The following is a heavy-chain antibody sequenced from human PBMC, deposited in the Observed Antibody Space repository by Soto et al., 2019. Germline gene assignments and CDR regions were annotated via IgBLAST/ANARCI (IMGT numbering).Heavy chain of an antibody. CDR2: VDQDGSAK. CDR1: TFTFSNYW. CDR3: AREYSGYETPRENDY. J-gene: IGHJ4*02. V-gene: IGHV3-7*05. Sequence: EVPLVESGGGLVQPGGSLRLSCAASTFTFSNYWMSWVRQAPGKGLEWVANVDQDGSAKYYVDSVKGRFTISRDNAKNLLYLQMRSLRVEDTAVYYCAREYSGYETPRENDYWGQGTLVTVSS. D-gene: IGHD5-12*01.